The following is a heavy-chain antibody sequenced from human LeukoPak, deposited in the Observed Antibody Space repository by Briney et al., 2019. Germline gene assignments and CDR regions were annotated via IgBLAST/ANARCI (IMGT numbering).Heavy chain of an antibody. CDR3: ARYWDTAMDYFYYYGMDV. Sequence: PGGSLRLSCAASGFTFSSYTINWVRQAPGKGLEWVSSISGTSSDIYYADSVKGRFTISRDNAKDSVYLQMNSLRAEDTAVYYCARYWDTAMDYFYYYGMDVWGQGTTVIVSS. V-gene: IGHV3-21*01. CDR2: ISGTSSDI. J-gene: IGHJ6*02. CDR1: GFTFSSYT. D-gene: IGHD5-18*01.